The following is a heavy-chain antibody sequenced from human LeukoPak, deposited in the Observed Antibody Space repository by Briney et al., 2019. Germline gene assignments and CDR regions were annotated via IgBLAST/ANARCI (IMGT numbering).Heavy chain of an antibody. CDR2: ISGSGGST. J-gene: IGHJ3*02. Sequence: GGSLRLSCAASGFTFSSYAMSWVRQAPGKGLEWVSAISGSGGSTYYADPVKGRFTISRDNSKNTLYLQMNSLRAEDTAVYYCASESGGHMGAKDYDIWGQGTMVTVSS. CDR3: ASESGGHMGAKDYDI. V-gene: IGHV3-23*01. D-gene: IGHD1-26*01. CDR1: GFTFSSYA.